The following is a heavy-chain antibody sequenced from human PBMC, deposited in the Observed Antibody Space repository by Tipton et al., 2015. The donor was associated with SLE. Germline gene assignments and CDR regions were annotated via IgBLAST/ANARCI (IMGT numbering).Heavy chain of an antibody. V-gene: IGHV4-4*02. D-gene: IGHD3-16*02. CDR1: GGSITSNKW. CDR2: INHGGST. CDR3: AQAHLWGSYRYASDI. J-gene: IGHJ3*02. Sequence: SLRLSCGVSGGSITSNKWWTWVRQSPGKGLEWIGEINHGGSTNYNPSLKSRVTISVDTSKNQFSLKLSSVTAADTAVYYCAQAHLWGSYRYASDIWGQGTMVTVSS.